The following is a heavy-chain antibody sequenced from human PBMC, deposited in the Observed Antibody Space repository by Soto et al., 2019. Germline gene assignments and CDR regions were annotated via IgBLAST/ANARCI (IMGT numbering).Heavy chain of an antibody. J-gene: IGHJ6*02. D-gene: IGHD1-26*01. CDR3: ARVEVGGYYYYGMDV. Sequence: GASVKVSCKASGYTFTSYAMHWVRQAPGQRLEWMGWINAGNGNTKYSQKFQGRVTITRDTSASTAYMELSSLRSEDTAVYYCARVEVGGYYYYGMDVWGQGTTVTVSS. CDR1: GYTFTSYA. V-gene: IGHV1-3*01. CDR2: INAGNGNT.